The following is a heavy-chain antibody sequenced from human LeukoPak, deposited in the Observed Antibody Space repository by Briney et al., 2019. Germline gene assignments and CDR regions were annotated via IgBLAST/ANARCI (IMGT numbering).Heavy chain of an antibody. V-gene: IGHV4-4*07. D-gene: IGHD4-23*01. J-gene: IGHJ5*02. CDR2: IYTSGST. CDR3: TRDSGTTGVVKSDP. CDR1: GGSISSYY. Sequence: SETLSLTCTVSGGSISSYYWSWIRQPAGKVLEWIGRIYTSGSTTYNPSLRSRVAISMDTSKNQFSLRLTSVTAADTAVYYCTRDSGTTGVVKSDPWGQGILVTVSS.